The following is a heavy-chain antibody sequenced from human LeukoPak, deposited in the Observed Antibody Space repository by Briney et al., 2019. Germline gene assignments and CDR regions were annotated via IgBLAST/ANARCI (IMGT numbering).Heavy chain of an antibody. CDR3: ARGPGSGTYWAFDY. D-gene: IGHD1-26*01. CDR2: VYYSGST. J-gene: IGHJ4*02. Sequence: PSETLSLTCTVSSGSISSYYWSWIRQPPGKGLEWIGYVYYSGSTSYNPSLKSRVTISVDTSKNQFSLKLSSVTAADAAVYYCARGPGSGTYWAFDYWGQGTLVTVSS. CDR1: SGSISSYY. V-gene: IGHV4-59*12.